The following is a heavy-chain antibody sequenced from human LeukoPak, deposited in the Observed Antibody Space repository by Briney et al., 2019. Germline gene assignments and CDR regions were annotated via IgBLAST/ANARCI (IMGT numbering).Heavy chain of an antibody. J-gene: IGHJ4*02. V-gene: IGHV3-23*01. CDR3: AIGVVITTAFDN. D-gene: IGHD3-22*01. CDR1: GFTFTSYA. CDR2: ISGSGGST. Sequence: GGSLTLSSAASGFTFTSYAMSCASHAPGKGQEWVSAISGSGGSTYYADSVKGRFTISRDNSKNTLYLEMNSLRAEDMAVYYCAIGVVITTAFDNWGQGTLVTVSS.